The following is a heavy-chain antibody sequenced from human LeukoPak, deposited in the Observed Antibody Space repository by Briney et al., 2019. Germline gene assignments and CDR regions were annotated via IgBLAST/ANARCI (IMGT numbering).Heavy chain of an antibody. V-gene: IGHV3-23*01. CDR1: GFTFSSYA. D-gene: IGHD3-10*01. CDR3: AKDSLYGSGSYYY. Sequence: GGSLRLSCAASGFTFSSYAMSWVRQAPGKGLEWVSAIRGSGGSTYYADSVKGRFTISRDISKNTLYLQMNSLRAEDTAVYYCAKDSLYGSGSYYYWGQGTLVTVSS. J-gene: IGHJ4*02. CDR2: IRGSGGST.